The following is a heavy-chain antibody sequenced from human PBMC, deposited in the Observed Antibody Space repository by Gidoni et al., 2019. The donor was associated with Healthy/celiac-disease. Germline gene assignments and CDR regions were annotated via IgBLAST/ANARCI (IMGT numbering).Heavy chain of an antibody. CDR1: GYTFTSYA. CDR2: INAGNGNT. D-gene: IGHD3-10*01. Sequence: QVQLVQSGAEVKKPGASVKVSCKASGYTFTSYAMHWVRQAPGQRLEWMGWINAGNGNTKYSQKFQGRVTITRDTSASIAYMELSSLRSEDTAVYYWARDWSVGYYGSGSKKYGMDVWGQGTTVTVSS. J-gene: IGHJ6*02. CDR3: ARDWSVGYYGSGSKKYGMDV. V-gene: IGHV1-3*01.